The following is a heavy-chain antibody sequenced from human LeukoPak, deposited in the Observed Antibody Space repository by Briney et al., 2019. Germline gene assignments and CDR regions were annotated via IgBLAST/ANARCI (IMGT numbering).Heavy chain of an antibody. CDR3: ARVAAAVPDQ. CDR2: IKQDGSEK. D-gene: IGHD6-13*01. CDR1: GFTFTTYW. V-gene: IGHV3-7*04. Sequence: GGSLRLSCAASGFTFTTYWMSWVRQAPGKGLEWVANIKQDGSEKYYMDSVKGRFTISRDNAKNSLYLQMSSLRAEHTDVYYCARVAAAVPDQWGQGTLVTVSS. J-gene: IGHJ5*02.